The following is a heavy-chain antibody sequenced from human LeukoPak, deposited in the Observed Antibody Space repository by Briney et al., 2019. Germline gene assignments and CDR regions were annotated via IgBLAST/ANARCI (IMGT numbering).Heavy chain of an antibody. D-gene: IGHD1-20*01. CDR3: ARSYNWNYYYYMDV. Sequence: SETLSLTCTVSGGSISSHYWSWIRQPAGKGLEWIGHIYTSGRTDYNPSLKSRVTMSVDTSKNQFSLKLSSVTAADTAVYYCARSYNWNYYYYMDVWGKGTTVTVSS. J-gene: IGHJ6*03. V-gene: IGHV4-4*07. CDR1: GGSISSHY. CDR2: IYTSGRT.